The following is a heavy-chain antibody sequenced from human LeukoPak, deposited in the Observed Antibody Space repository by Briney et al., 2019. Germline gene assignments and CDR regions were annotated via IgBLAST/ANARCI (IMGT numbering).Heavy chain of an antibody. CDR3: ARDRAGASDY. CDR2: IYYSGST. J-gene: IGHJ4*02. V-gene: IGHV4-59*01. Sequence: PSETLSLTCTVSGGSISSYYWSWIRQPPGKGLEWIGYIYYSGSTNYNPSLRSRVTMSVDTSKNQFSLKLSSVTAADTAVYYCARDRAGASDYWGQGTLVTASS. D-gene: IGHD1-26*01. CDR1: GGSISSYY.